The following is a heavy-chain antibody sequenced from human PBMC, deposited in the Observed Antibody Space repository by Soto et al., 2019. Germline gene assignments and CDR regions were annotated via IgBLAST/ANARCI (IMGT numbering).Heavy chain of an antibody. V-gene: IGHV3-15*01. CDR1: GFTFSNAW. CDR2: IKSKTDGGTT. Sequence: LRLSCAASGFTFSNAWMSWVRQAPGKGLEWVGRIKSKTDGGTTDYAAPVKGRFTISRDDSKNTLYLQMNSLKTEDTAVYYCTTSSGSYYLRPNAFDIWGQGTMVTV. CDR3: TTSSGSYYLRPNAFDI. D-gene: IGHD1-26*01. J-gene: IGHJ3*02.